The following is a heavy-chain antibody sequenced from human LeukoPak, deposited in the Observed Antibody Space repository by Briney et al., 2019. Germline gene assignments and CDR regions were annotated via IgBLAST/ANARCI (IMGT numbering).Heavy chain of an antibody. CDR3: ARDRKWGCSGGSCYNN. J-gene: IGHJ4*02. Sequence: PGGSLRLSCAASGFPFSSYRMIWVRQAPGKGLEWVSYISSSGSTIYYADSVKGRFTISRDNAKNSLYLQMNSLRAEDTAVYYCARDRKWGCSGGSCYNNWGQGTLVTVSS. D-gene: IGHD2-15*01. CDR2: ISSSGSTI. V-gene: IGHV3-48*04. CDR1: GFPFSSYR.